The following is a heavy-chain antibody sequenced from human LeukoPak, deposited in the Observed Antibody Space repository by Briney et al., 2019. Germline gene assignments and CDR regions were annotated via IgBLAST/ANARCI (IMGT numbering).Heavy chain of an antibody. D-gene: IGHD3-22*01. V-gene: IGHV3-33*01. CDR2: IWYDGSNK. J-gene: IGHJ4*02. Sequence: GRSLRLSCAASGFTFSSYGMHWVRQAPGKGLEWVAVIWYDGSNKYYADSVKGRFTISRDNSKNTLYLQMNSLRAEDTAVYYCARADYYDSSGPPMIWGQGTLVTVSS. CDR3: ARADYYDSSGPPMI. CDR1: GFTFSSYG.